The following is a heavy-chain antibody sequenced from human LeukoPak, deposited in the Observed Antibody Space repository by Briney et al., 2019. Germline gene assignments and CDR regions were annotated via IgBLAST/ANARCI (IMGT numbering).Heavy chain of an antibody. V-gene: IGHV1-2*02. D-gene: IGHD1-1*01. CDR1: GYTFTSYY. Sequence: EASVKVSCKPSGYTFTSYYIHWVRQAPGQGLEWMGWINPTTGGTNYAQKFQGRVTMTRDTSISTAFMDLTRLRFDDTALYYCARGDWNGDYWGQGTLVTVSS. CDR2: INPTTGGT. CDR3: ARGDWNGDY. J-gene: IGHJ4*02.